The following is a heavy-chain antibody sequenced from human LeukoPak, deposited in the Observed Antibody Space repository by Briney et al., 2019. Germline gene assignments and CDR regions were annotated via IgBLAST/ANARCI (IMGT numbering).Heavy chain of an antibody. CDR3: ARPTSYCGGDCPDDAFDI. V-gene: IGHV5-51*01. CDR2: IYPGDSDT. CDR1: GYSFTSYW. D-gene: IGHD2-21*02. Sequence: GESLKISCKGSGYSFTSYWIGWVRQMPGKGLEWMGIIYPGDSDTRYSPSSQGQVTISADKSISTAYLQWSSLKASDTAMYYCARPTSYCGGDCPDDAFDIWGQGTMVTVSS. J-gene: IGHJ3*02.